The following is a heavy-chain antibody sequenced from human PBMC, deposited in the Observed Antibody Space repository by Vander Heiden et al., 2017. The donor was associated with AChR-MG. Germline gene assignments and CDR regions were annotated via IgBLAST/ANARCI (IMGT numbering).Heavy chain of an antibody. CDR2: ISSSRSTI. V-gene: IGHV3-48*02. J-gene: IGHJ4*01. Sequence: EVQLVESGGGLNKPGGSLSPSAAASGFNFSNYSMNWVRQAPGKGREWVSYISSSRSTIDDADSVKGRFTISRDNAKNSMYMKMNSLRDEDTAVDDCAREAAKAAYWGHVTLVTVSS. CDR1: GFNFSNYS. D-gene: IGHD6-25*01. CDR3: AREAAKAAY.